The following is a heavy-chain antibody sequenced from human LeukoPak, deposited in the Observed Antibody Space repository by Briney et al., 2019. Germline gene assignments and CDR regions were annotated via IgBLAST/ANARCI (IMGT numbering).Heavy chain of an antibody. Sequence: GGSLRLSCAASGFTFSNYEMNWVRQAPGKGLEWVSYISTSGSTIHYADSVKGRFTISRDNARNSLYLQMNGLRAEDTAVYYCARADCFSSTCYLRSSWFDPWGQGTLVTVSS. CDR3: ARADCFSSTCYLRSSWFDP. D-gene: IGHD2-2*01. J-gene: IGHJ5*02. V-gene: IGHV3-48*03. CDR2: ISTSGSTI. CDR1: GFTFSNYE.